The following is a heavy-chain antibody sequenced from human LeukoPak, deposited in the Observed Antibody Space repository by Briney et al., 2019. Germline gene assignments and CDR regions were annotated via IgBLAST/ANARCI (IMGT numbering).Heavy chain of an antibody. Sequence: PSETLSLTCTVSGGSISSYYWSWIRQPAGKGLEWIGYIYNSGSTNYNPSLKSRVTISVDTSKNQFSLKLSSVTAADTAVYYCARDPYYYDSSGYYFHAFDIWGQGTMVTVSS. CDR3: ARDPYYYDSSGYYFHAFDI. V-gene: IGHV4-59*01. CDR2: IYNSGST. D-gene: IGHD3-22*01. J-gene: IGHJ3*02. CDR1: GGSISSYY.